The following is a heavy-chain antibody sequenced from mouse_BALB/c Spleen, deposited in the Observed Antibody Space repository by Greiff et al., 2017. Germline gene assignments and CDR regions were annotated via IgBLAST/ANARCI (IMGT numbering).Heavy chain of an antibody. CDR2: IDPYNGGT. Sequence: VQLQQSGPELVKPGASVKVSCKASGYAFTSYNMYWVKQSHGKSLEWIGYIDPYNGGTSYNQKFKGKATLTVDKSSSTAYMQLNSLTSEDSGVLFWTVGNYLYFYAMDHRGQGTSVTGSS. J-gene: IGHJ4*01. V-gene: IGHV1S135*01. CDR3: TVGNYLYFYAMDH. D-gene: IGHD5-5*01. CDR1: GYAFTSYN.